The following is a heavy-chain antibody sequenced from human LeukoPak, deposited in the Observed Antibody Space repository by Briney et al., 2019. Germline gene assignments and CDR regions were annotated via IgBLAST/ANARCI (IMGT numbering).Heavy chain of an antibody. V-gene: IGHV3-30-3*01. Sequence: GGSLRLSCAASGFTFSSYAMHWVRQAPGKGLEWVAVISYDGSNKYYADTVKGRFTISRDNSKNTLYLQMNSLRAEDTAVYYCARADGITIDYWGQGTLVTVSS. D-gene: IGHD3-3*01. CDR3: ARADGITIDY. CDR2: ISYDGSNK. J-gene: IGHJ4*02. CDR1: GFTFSSYA.